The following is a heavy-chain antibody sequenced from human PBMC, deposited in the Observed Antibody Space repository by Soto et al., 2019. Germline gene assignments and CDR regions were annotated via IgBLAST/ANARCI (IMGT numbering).Heavy chain of an antibody. D-gene: IGHD3-22*01. CDR2: ISAKNGNT. CDR3: ASGYFDNFFDF. J-gene: IGHJ4*02. Sequence: QVHLVQSGGEVKKPGASVIVSCKTSGYNLSTYTITWVRQAPGHGLEWIGWISAKNGNTDYPRKFQGRVTVTMDTSTTTSLMLVRNLRSDDKAGYYYASGYFDNFFDFWGQGTLVTVSS. V-gene: IGHV1-18*04. CDR1: GYNLSTYT.